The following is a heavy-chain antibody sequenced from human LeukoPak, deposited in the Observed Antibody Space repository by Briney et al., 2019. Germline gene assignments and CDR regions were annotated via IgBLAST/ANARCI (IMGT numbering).Heavy chain of an antibody. CDR3: AKMTPVTTKDFDY. V-gene: IGHV3-23*01. CDR2: ISGSGGYT. D-gene: IGHD4-11*01. Sequence: GESLTLSCAASGFTFSTYARTWVRQAPGKGLEWVSLISGSGGYTYYPDSLKGRFTISRDNSKNTLYLQMNSLTAEDTAVYYCAKMTPVTTKDFDYWGQGTLVTVSS. CDR1: GFTFSTYA. J-gene: IGHJ4*02.